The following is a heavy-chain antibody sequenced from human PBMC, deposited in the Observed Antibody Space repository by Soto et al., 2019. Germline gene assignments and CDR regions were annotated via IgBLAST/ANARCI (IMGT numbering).Heavy chain of an antibody. CDR1: GFTFGGSP. D-gene: IGHD2-2*01. CDR2: IRSDSASSAI. V-gene: IGHV3-73*01. Sequence: EAQLVQSGGGLVQPGGSLQLSCAASGFTFGGSPVHWVRQASGKGLEWVGRIRSDSASSAIAYAASVRGRFTLSRDDSTNPGYVQVNSLEGEETALFYWVLEGCRRTCCYSLDLWGQGTLVAVSS. CDR3: VLEGCRRTCCYSLDL. J-gene: IGHJ5*02.